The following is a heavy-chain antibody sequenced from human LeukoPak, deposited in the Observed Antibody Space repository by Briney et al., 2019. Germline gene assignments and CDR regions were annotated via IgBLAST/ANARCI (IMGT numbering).Heavy chain of an antibody. CDR1: GFTFSSYA. V-gene: IGHV3-74*01. Sequence: GGSLRLSCAASGFTFSSYAMNWVRQAPGKGLEWVTGIDKEGIKIDYADSVMGRFTISRDNARNTLVLQMNSLRAEDTAVYYCARDLHNYGMDVWGQGTTVTVSS. CDR2: IDKEGIKI. J-gene: IGHJ6*02. CDR3: ARDLHNYGMDV. D-gene: IGHD4-11*01.